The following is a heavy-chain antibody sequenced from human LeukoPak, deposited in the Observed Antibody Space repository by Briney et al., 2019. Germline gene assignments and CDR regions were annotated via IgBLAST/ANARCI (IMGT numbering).Heavy chain of an antibody. J-gene: IGHJ4*02. CDR1: GLTFSSYG. Sequence: GGSLRLSRAASGLTFSSYGMHWVRQAPGKGLEWVAFIRYDGSNKYYADSVKGRFTISRDNSKNTLYLQMNSLRAEDTAVYYCAKDAYSSSPPSLHWGQGTLVTVSS. CDR3: AKDAYSSSPPSLH. V-gene: IGHV3-30*02. D-gene: IGHD6-6*01. CDR2: IRYDGSNK.